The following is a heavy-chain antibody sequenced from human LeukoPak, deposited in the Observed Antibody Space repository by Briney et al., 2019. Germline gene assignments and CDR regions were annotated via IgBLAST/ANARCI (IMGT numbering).Heavy chain of an antibody. Sequence: PSETLSLTCTVSGYSISSGYYWGWIRQPPGKGLEWIGSIYHSGSTYYNPSLKSRVTLSVDTSKNQFSLNLSSVTAADTAVYYCAGTTSDMVRGVMSNWFDPWGQGTLVTVSS. V-gene: IGHV4-38-2*02. J-gene: IGHJ5*02. CDR3: AGTTSDMVRGVMSNWFDP. CDR2: IYHSGST. D-gene: IGHD3-10*01. CDR1: GYSISSGYY.